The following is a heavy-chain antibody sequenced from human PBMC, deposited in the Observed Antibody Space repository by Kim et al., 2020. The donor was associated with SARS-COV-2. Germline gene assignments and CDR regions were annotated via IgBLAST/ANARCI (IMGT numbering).Heavy chain of an antibody. CDR1: GYTFSNYA. V-gene: IGHV1-3*01. CDR3: ARGGAVLRFLEWLSSYFDY. Sequence: ASVKVSCKASGYTFSNYAMHWVRQAPGQRLEWFGWINAGRGNTEYSQKFQGRLIITRNTSASTAYMELSSLRAEDTAVYYLARGGAVLRFLEWLSSYFDYWGQGTMVTVSS. CDR2: INAGRGNT. D-gene: IGHD3-3*01. J-gene: IGHJ4*02.